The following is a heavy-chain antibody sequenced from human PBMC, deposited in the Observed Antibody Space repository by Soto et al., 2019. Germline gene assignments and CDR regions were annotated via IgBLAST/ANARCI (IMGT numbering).Heavy chain of an antibody. CDR1: GFTFSSYS. D-gene: IGHD5-18*01. Sequence: GGSLRLSCAASGFTFSSYSMNWVRQAPGKGLEWVSYISSSSSTIYYADSVKGQFTISRDNAKNSLHLQMNSLRAEDTAVYYCARDDSYGFDYWGQGTLVTVSS. J-gene: IGHJ4*02. V-gene: IGHV3-48*01. CDR3: ARDDSYGFDY. CDR2: ISSSSSTI.